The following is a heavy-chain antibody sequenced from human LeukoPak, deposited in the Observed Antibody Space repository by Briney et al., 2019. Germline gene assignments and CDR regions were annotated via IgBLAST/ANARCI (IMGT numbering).Heavy chain of an antibody. CDR3: ARDQPSGSYYYYYGMDV. Sequence: SETLSLTCTVSGGSISSYYWSWIRQPPGKGLEWIGYIYYSGSTNYNPSLKSRVTISVDTSKNQFSLKLSSATAADTAVYYCARDQPSGSYYYYYGMDVWGQGTTVTVSS. J-gene: IGHJ6*02. D-gene: IGHD1-26*01. CDR1: GGSISSYY. V-gene: IGHV4-59*01. CDR2: IYYSGST.